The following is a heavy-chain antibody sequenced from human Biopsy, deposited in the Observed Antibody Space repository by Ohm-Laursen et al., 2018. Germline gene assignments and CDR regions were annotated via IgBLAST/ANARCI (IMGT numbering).Heavy chain of an antibody. CDR3: ARHAPSYSGSYWRYFDL. V-gene: IGHV4-4*07. Sequence: PGTLSLTCAVSGDSISNDYWSWIRQSAGQGLEWIGRIHTSGSTNHNLSLKSQVTMSVDTSMNHLSLRLPSVTAADTAVYYCARHAPSYSGSYWRYFDLWGRGTLVTVSS. CDR1: GDSISNDY. J-gene: IGHJ2*01. D-gene: IGHD1-26*01. CDR2: IHTSGST.